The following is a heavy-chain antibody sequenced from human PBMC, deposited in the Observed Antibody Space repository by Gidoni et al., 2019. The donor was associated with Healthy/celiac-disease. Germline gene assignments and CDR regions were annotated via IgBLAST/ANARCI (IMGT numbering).Heavy chain of an antibody. CDR2: IYYSGST. Sequence: QLQLQESGPGLVKPSETLSLTCTVSGGSISSSSYYWGWLRQPPGKGLEWIGSIYYSGSTYYNPSLKSRVTISVDTSKNQFSLKLSSVTAADTAVYYCATKFHYDFWSGPVSVGYMDVWGKGTTVTVSS. J-gene: IGHJ6*03. CDR3: ATKFHYDFWSGPVSVGYMDV. D-gene: IGHD3-3*01. CDR1: GGSISSSSYY. V-gene: IGHV4-39*01.